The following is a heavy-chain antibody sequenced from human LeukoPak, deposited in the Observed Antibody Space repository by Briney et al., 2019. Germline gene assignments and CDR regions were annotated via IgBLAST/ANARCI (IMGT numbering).Heavy chain of an antibody. CDR3: ASKVGYSSGYEFFDY. V-gene: IGHV4-39*01. J-gene: IGHJ4*02. CDR2: INYSGST. Sequence: SETLSLTCTVSGDSFSSSSYYWGWIRQPPGKGLEWIGIINYSGSTSYCPSLKSRVTISVDTSKNQFFLRLSSVTAADTAVYYCASKVGYSSGYEFFDYWGQGTLVTVSS. CDR1: GDSFSSSSYY. D-gene: IGHD5-18*01.